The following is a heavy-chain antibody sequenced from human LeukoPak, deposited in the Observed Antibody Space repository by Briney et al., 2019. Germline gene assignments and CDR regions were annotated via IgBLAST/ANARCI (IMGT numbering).Heavy chain of an antibody. J-gene: IGHJ6*03. CDR2: IYQTGSI. CDR1: GYSISSGYY. V-gene: IGHV4-38-2*01. CDR3: ARHRLDHDYYYYMDV. D-gene: IGHD1-14*01. Sequence: SETLSLTCAVPGYSISSGYYWGWIRQPPGKGLEWIGSIYQTGSIHYNPSLKSRVTISIDTSKNQFSLKLSSVTAADTAVYFCARHRLDHDYYYYMDVWGKGTTVTVSS.